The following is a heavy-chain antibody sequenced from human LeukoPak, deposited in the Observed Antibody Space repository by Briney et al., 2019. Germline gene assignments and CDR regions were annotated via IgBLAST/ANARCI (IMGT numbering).Heavy chain of an antibody. V-gene: IGHV3-73*01. CDR1: GFTFSSSA. CDR2: IRSKANSYAT. D-gene: IGHD2-2*01. CDR3: TENAWDCIVVVPAAYDA. J-gene: IGHJ5*02. Sequence: GGSLRLSCAASGFTFSSSAMHWVRQASGKGLEWVGRIRSKANSYATAYAASVKCRFTNSRDDSMNTAYLQMNSLKTLEMAVFNCTENAWDCIVVVPAAYDARDQGTLVTVSS.